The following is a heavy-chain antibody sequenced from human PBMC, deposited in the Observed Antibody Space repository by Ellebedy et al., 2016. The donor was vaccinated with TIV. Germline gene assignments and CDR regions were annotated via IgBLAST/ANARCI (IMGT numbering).Heavy chain of an antibody. V-gene: IGHV3-23*01. Sequence: GESLKISCAASGFTFDTFAMSWVRQSPGQGLQCVSSTSASGGRTYYIDSVKGRFTISRDNTKNMLYLQLNSLRAEDTAIYYCARGGYDNSGEYYTLGNDHWGQGTLVTVSS. CDR1: GFTFDTFA. CDR2: TSASGGRT. CDR3: ARGGYDNSGEYYTLGNDH. D-gene: IGHD3-22*01. J-gene: IGHJ4*02.